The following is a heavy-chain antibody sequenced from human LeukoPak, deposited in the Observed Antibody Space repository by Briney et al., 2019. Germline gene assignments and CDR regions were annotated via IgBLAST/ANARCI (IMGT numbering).Heavy chain of an antibody. Sequence: GGSLRLSCTASGFTFSDYYMSWIRQAPGKGLEWTAYISSRGDTIYYADSVKGRFTISRDSAMNSIYLQMNRLKVEDTALYYCAGEEVGTVSAFSIWGRGTTVTVSS. CDR3: AGEEVGTVSAFSI. CDR2: ISSRGDTI. D-gene: IGHD1-26*01. J-gene: IGHJ3*02. CDR1: GFTFSDYY. V-gene: IGHV3-11*01.